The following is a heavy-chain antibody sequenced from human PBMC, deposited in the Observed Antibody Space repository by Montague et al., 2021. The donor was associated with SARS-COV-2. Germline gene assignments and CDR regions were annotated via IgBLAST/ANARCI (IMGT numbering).Heavy chain of an antibody. J-gene: IGHJ4*02. CDR3: ARHASYSSGWYIGGYFDY. CDR1: GGSISSYY. V-gene: IGHV4-59*08. CDR2: IYYSGST. D-gene: IGHD6-19*01. Sequence: SETLSLTCTVSGGSISSYYWSWIRQPPGKGLEWIGYIYYSGSTNYNPSLKSRVTISVDTSKNQFSLKLSSVTAADTAVYYCARHASYSSGWYIGGYFDYWGQGTLVTVSS.